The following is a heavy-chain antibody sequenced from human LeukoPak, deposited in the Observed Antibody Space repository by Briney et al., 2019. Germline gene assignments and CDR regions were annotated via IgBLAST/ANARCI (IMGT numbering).Heavy chain of an antibody. CDR1: GFTFSSYS. Sequence: PGGSLRLSCAASGFTFSSYSMNWVRQAPGKGLEWVSSISSSSSYIYYADSVKGRFTISRDNAKNSLYLQMNSLRAEDTAVYYCAKHPSVAAAGTRGWFDPWGQGTLVTVSS. V-gene: IGHV3-21*01. CDR2: ISSSSSYI. D-gene: IGHD6-13*01. CDR3: AKHPSVAAAGTRGWFDP. J-gene: IGHJ5*02.